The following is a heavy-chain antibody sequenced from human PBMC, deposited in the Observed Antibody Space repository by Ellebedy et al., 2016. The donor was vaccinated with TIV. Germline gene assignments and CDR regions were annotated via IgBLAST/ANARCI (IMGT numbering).Heavy chain of an antibody. D-gene: IGHD3-10*01. J-gene: IGHJ2*01. Sequence: ASVTVSCXVSGYTFTRYGMSWVRQAPGQGLEWMGWIAVYNGHTKYAQKFQDRVVMTTETATGTVYMELRSLRSDDTAVYYCARSRLGGGHWYFDFWGRGTLVTVSS. CDR1: GYTFTRYG. CDR2: IAVYNGHT. CDR3: ARSRLGGGHWYFDF. V-gene: IGHV1-18*01.